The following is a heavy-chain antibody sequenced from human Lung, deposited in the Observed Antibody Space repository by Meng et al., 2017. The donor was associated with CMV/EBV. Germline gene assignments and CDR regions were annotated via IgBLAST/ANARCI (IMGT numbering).Heavy chain of an antibody. D-gene: IGHD6-6*01. V-gene: IGHV4-61*01. CDR3: ARDSYSSSYPYSYYLGMDV. J-gene: IGHJ6*02. CDR1: GGSVSSGSFY. CDR2: IYYSGST. Sequence: LXCTVSGGSVSSGSFYWSWIRQPPAKGLEWIGYIYYSGSTKYNPSLKSRVTIPVDMFKNQFSLKLSSVTAADTAVYYCARDSYSSSYPYSYYLGMDVXGQGXTVTVSS.